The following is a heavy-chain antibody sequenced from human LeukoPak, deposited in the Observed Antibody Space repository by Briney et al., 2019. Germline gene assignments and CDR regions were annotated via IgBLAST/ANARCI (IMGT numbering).Heavy chain of an antibody. CDR1: GFTFSDYY. J-gene: IGHJ4*02. V-gene: IGHV3-11*01. D-gene: IGHD2-21*02. CDR3: SVWPLVVVTAPLFDY. CDR2: ISSSGSTI. Sequence: GGSLRLSCAASGFTFSDYYMSWIRQAPGKGLEGVSDISSSGSTIFYADSVKGRFTISRDNAKNSLYLQMKSLRAEDTAVYYCSVWPLVVVTAPLFDYWGQGTLVTVSS.